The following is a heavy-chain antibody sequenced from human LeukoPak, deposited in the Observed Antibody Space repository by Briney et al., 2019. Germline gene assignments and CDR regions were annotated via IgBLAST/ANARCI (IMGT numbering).Heavy chain of an antibody. J-gene: IGHJ5*02. D-gene: IGHD3-22*01. Sequence: SETLSLTCTVSGGSISSSSYYWGWIRQPPGKGLEWIGSIYYSGSTYYNPSLKSRVTISVDTSKNQFSLKLSSVTAADTAVYYCARVDPTERQTYYYDSSGYRWFDPWGQGTLVTVSS. V-gene: IGHV4-39*07. CDR1: GGSISSSSYY. CDR2: IYYSGST. CDR3: ARVDPTERQTYYYDSSGYRWFDP.